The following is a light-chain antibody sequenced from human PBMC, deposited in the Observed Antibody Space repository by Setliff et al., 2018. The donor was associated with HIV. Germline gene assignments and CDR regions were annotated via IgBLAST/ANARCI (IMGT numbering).Light chain of an antibody. CDR3: SSYAGSYGFYV. CDR1: ASDVGGYNY. CDR2: DVT. J-gene: IGLJ1*01. Sequence: QSALTQPASVSGSPGQSITISCTGSASDVGGYNYVSWYQQQRGKAPKLIIYDVTHRPSGVSHRFSASKSGNTASLTISGLQAEDEADYFCSSYAGSYGFYVFGTGTKVTVL. V-gene: IGLV2-14*03.